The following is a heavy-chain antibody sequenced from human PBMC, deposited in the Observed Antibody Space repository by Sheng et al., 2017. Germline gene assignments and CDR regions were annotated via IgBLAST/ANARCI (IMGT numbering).Heavy chain of an antibody. Sequence: EVQLVESGGGLVQPGGSLRLSCAASGFTFSSNAMSWVRQAPGKGLEWVSGISGSGGSTYYADSVKGRFTISRDNSRNTLFLQMNSLRTEDTAVYYCANLIRAQIVVPHNWGQGTLVTVSS. CDR2: ISGSGGST. CDR3: ANLIRAQIVVPHN. V-gene: IGHV3-23*04. J-gene: IGHJ4*02. D-gene: IGHD2-2*01. CDR1: GFTFSSNA.